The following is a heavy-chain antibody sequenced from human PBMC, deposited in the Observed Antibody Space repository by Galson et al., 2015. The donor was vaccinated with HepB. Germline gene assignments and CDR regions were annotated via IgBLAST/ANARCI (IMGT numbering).Heavy chain of an antibody. CDR2: TYYRSRWSN. V-gene: IGHV6-1*01. CDR1: GDSVSSNSVG. J-gene: IGHJ4*02. Sequence: CAISGDSVSSNSVGWNWIRQSPSRGLEWLGRTYYRSRWSNDYAASVESRITINPDTSKNQFSLQLNSVTPEDTAVYYCAKSIHLGRGFDSWGQGTLVTVSS. CDR3: AKSIHLGRGFDS. D-gene: IGHD7-27*01.